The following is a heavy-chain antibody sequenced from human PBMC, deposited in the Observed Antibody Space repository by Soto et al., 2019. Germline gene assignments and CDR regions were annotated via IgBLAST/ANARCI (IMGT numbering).Heavy chain of an antibody. D-gene: IGHD5-18*01. V-gene: IGHV1-18*01. CDR1: GYTFTSYG. CDR3: ASSHVYSYGLRRGLDYYYGMDV. J-gene: IGHJ6*02. CDR2: ISAYNGNT. Sequence: GASVQVSCKASGYTFTSYGISWVRQAPGQGLEWMGWISAYNGNTNYAQKLQGRVTMTTDTSTSTAYMELRSLRSDDTAVYYCASSHVYSYGLRRGLDYYYGMDVWGQGTTVTVSS.